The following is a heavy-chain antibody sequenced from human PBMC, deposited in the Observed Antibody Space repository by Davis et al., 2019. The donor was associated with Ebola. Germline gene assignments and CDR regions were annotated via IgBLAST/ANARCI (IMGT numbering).Heavy chain of an antibody. CDR1: GGSISSVDYY. J-gene: IGHJ4*02. D-gene: IGHD3-22*01. CDR2: IYYTGST. Sequence: PSETLSLTCTVSGGSISSVDYYWSWIRQPPLQPLSWIGYIYYTGSTYYNPSLKSPITMSIDTSKNQFSLKLNSVTAADTAVYFCARGSITKLVAYYFDSWSQGTLVTVSS. CDR3: ARGSITKLVAYYFDS. V-gene: IGHV4-30-4*01.